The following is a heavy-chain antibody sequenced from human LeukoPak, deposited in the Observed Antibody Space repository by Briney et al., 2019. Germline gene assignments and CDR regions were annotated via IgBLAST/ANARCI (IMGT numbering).Heavy chain of an antibody. CDR1: GFTFSSYD. CDR2: ISTAGDT. D-gene: IGHD6-19*01. V-gene: IGHV3-13*01. J-gene: IGHJ6*03. Sequence: PGGSLRLSCAASGFTFSSYDIHRVRQATGKGLEWVSAISTAGDTYYPGSVKGLFTIPRENAKHSLYLQLNSLRAGDTAVYYCARGDSSGWYKLGHYYYYMDGWGKGTTVTVPS. CDR3: ARGDSSGWYKLGHYYYYMDG.